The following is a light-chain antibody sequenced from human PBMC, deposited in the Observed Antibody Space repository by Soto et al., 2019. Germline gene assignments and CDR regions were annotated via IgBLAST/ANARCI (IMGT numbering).Light chain of an antibody. CDR3: QQYNSYST. Sequence: DIHVTPSPSTLAASVGDRVTITCRASQTISSWLAWYQQKPGKAPKLLIYKASSLESGVPSRFSGSGSGTEFTLTISSLQPDDFATYYCQQYNSYSTFGQGTRLEIK. CDR2: KAS. J-gene: IGKJ5*01. V-gene: IGKV1-5*03. CDR1: QTISSW.